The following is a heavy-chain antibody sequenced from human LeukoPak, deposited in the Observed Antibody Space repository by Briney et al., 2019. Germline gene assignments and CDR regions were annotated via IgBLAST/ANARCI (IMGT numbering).Heavy chain of an antibody. CDR1: GGSTTSSDYY. D-gene: IGHD2-15*01. CDR2: IYYSGST. Sequence: SETLSLTCTVSGGSTTSSDYYWSWIRQPPGKGLEWIGYIYYSGSTYYNPSLKSRVAISLDTSKNQFSLELSSVTAADTAVYYCARVSRTRYCRGGSCYSGVDAFDIWGQGTVVTVSS. V-gene: IGHV4-30-4*01. J-gene: IGHJ3*02. CDR3: ARVSRTRYCRGGSCYSGVDAFDI.